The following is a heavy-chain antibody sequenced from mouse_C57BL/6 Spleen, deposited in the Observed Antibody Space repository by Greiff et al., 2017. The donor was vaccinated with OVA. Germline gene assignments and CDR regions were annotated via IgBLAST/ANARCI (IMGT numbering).Heavy chain of an antibody. CDR3: AREDGNYPFDY. CDR1: GYAFSSSW. J-gene: IGHJ2*01. Sequence: VKLMESGPELVKPGASVKISCKASGYAFSSSWMNWVKQRPGKGLEWIGRIYPGDGDTNYNGKFKGKATLTADKSSSTAYMQLSSLTSEDSAVYFCAREDGNYPFDYWGQGTTLTVSS. V-gene: IGHV1-82*01. D-gene: IGHD2-1*01. CDR2: IYPGDGDT.